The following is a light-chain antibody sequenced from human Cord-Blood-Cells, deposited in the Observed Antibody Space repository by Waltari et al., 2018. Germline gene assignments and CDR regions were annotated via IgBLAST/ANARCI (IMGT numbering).Light chain of an antibody. CDR1: SSHIGAGYD. CDR2: GNS. J-gene: IGLJ2*01. Sequence: QSVLTQPPSVSGAAGQRVTISCTGSSSHIGAGYDVHWYQQLPGTAPNLLIYGNSNRPSGVTDRFSGSKSGTSASLAITGLQAEDETDYYCQSYDSSLSGSVFGGVTKLTV. CDR3: QSYDSSLSGSV. V-gene: IGLV1-40*01.